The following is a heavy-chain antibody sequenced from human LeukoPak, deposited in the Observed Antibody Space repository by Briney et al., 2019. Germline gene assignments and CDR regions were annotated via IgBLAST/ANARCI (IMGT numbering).Heavy chain of an antibody. Sequence: GGSLRLSCAASGFTFSSYSMNWVRQAPGKGLEWVSSISSSSSYIYYADSVKGRFTISRDNAKNSLYLQMNSLRAEDTAVYYCARDRRAPTEFDYWGQGTLVTVSS. CDR3: ARDRRAPTEFDY. CDR2: ISSSSSYI. J-gene: IGHJ4*02. V-gene: IGHV3-21*01. CDR1: GFTFSSYS. D-gene: IGHD1-26*01.